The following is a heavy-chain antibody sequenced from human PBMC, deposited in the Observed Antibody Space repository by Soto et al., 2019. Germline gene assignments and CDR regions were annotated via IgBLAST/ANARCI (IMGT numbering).Heavy chain of an antibody. Sequence: GGSLRLSWTTSGFTFSTYGMHWVRQAPGKGLEWVATIWYHGNTYYYKDSIKGRFSVSRDNSKNTVFLQMNTLRAEDTATYYGARERRHGGKYVFDFWGMGPRFTVPS. CDR3: ARERRHGGKYVFDF. J-gene: IGHJ4*02. CDR1: GFTFSTYG. D-gene: IGHD2-2*01. CDR2: IWYHGNTY. V-gene: IGHV3-33*01.